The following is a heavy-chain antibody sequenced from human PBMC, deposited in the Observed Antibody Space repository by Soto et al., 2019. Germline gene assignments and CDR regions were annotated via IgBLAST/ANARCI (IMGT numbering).Heavy chain of an antibody. CDR3: ARRYGSCFDY. D-gene: IGHD5-18*01. Sequence: SETLSPTGTVPGAPISSYYWSWIRQPPGKGRGWIGYSYYIVGTNYNPSLNTRVTISVEPSKNQFSLKLSSVTAADTALYYCARRYGSCFDYWGQGTLVTASS. CDR2: SYYIVGT. J-gene: IGHJ4*02. V-gene: IGHV4-59*08. CDR1: GAPISSYY.